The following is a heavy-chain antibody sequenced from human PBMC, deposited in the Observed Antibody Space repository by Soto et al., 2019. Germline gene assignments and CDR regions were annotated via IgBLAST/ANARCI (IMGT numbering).Heavy chain of an antibody. CDR3: ARTFRLPGHYYYFYMDV. J-gene: IGHJ6*03. Sequence: PSETLSLTCTVSGGSISSYYWSWIRQPPGKGLEWIGYIYYSGSTSYNPSLKSRVTISVDTSKNQFSLKLSSVTAADTAVYYCARTFRLPGHYYYFYMDVWGKGTTVTVSS. CDR2: IYYSGST. V-gene: IGHV4-59*01. CDR1: GGSISSYY. D-gene: IGHD6-25*01.